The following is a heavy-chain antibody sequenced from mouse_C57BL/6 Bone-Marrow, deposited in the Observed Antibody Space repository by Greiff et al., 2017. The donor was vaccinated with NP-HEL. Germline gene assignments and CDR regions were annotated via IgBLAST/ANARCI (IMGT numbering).Heavy chain of an antibody. CDR1: GFTFSDYG. D-gene: IGHD2-3*01. V-gene: IGHV5-17*01. CDR3: ARGGYYGLWFYAMDY. Sequence: DVHLVESGGGLVKPGGSLKLSCAASGFTFSDYGMHWVRQAPEKGLEWVAYISSGSSTIYYADTVKGRFTISRDNAKNTLFLQMTSLRSEDTAMYYCARGGYYGLWFYAMDYWGQGTSVTVSS. CDR2: ISSGSSTI. J-gene: IGHJ4*01.